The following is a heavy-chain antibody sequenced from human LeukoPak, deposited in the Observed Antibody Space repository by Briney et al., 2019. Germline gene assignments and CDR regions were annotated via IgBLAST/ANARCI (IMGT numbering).Heavy chain of an antibody. D-gene: IGHD1-1*01. CDR1: GGSFSGYY. V-gene: IGHV4-34*01. CDR2: INHSGST. CDR3: ARPGKKTGTTYYFDY. Sequence: SETLSLTCAVYGGSFSGYYWSWIRQPPGKGLEWIGEINHSGSTNYNPSLKSRVTISVDTSKNQFSLKLSSVTAADTAVYYCARPGKKTGTTYYFDYWGQGTLVTVSS. J-gene: IGHJ4*02.